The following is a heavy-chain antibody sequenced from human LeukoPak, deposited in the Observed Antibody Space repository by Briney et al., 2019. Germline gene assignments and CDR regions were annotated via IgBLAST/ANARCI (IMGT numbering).Heavy chain of an antibody. CDR1: GGSISGHY. CDR3: ARGLWGSAGAFDI. Sequence: SETLSLTCTVSGGSISGHYWSWIRQPPGKGLEWIGYIYYSGSTNYNPSLKSRVTISVDTSKNQFSLKLSSVIAADTAVYYCARGLWGSAGAFDIWGQGTMVTVSS. J-gene: IGHJ3*02. V-gene: IGHV4-59*11. D-gene: IGHD2-21*01. CDR2: IYYSGST.